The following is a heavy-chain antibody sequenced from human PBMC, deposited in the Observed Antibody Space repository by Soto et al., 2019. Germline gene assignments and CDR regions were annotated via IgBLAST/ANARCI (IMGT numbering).Heavy chain of an antibody. Sequence: ASVKVSCKASGYTFTSYYMHWVRQAPGQGLEWMGIINPSGGSTSYAQKFQGRVTMTRDTSTSTVYMELSGLRSDDTAVYYCSRVDPGETSPFDHWGQGTLVTVS. J-gene: IGHJ4*02. CDR3: SRVDPGETSPFDH. V-gene: IGHV1-46*03. D-gene: IGHD3-10*01. CDR2: INPSGGST. CDR1: GYTFTSYY.